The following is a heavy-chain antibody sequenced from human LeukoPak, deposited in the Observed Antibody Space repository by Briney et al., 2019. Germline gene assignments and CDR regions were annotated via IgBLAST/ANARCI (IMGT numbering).Heavy chain of an antibody. D-gene: IGHD1-26*01. J-gene: IGHJ4*02. CDR2: ISGSGGST. CDR3: ATQTFVGFFDY. Sequence: GGSLRLSCAASGFTFSSYAMSWVRQAPGKGLEWVSAISGSGGSTYYADSVKGRSTISRDNSKNTLYLQMNSLRAEDTAVYYCATQTFVGFFDYWGQGTLVTVSS. V-gene: IGHV3-23*01. CDR1: GFTFSSYA.